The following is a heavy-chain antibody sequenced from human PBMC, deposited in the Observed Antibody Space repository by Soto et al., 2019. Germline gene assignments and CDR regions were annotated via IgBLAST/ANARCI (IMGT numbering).Heavy chain of an antibody. J-gene: IGHJ4*01. V-gene: IGHV1-69*02. CDR3: SRPTVIYGSGMGLDD. Sequence: QVQLVQSGAEVKKPGSSVKVSCKASGGTFSSYTISWVRQAPGLGREWMGRIIPILGIAHYAQKFQGRVTITADKSTSTAYMELSSLRSEDTAFYDCSRPTVIYGSGMGLDDWGQGTLVTVSS. CDR2: IIPILGIA. CDR1: GGTFSSYT. D-gene: IGHD3-10*01.